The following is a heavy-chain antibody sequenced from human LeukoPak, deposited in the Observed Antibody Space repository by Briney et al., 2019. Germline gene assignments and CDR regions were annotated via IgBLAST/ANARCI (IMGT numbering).Heavy chain of an antibody. CDR2: MSPNSGDT. CDR3: ARGPANWGYDY. V-gene: IGHV1-8*01. CDR1: GYTFTSYD. Sequence: ASVKVSCKASGYTFTSYDFNWVRQATGQRPEWMGWMSPNSGDTGYAQKFQDRVTMTRNTSISTAYMELSSLRSDDTAVYYCARGPANWGYDYWGPGTLVTVSS. D-gene: IGHD7-27*01. J-gene: IGHJ4*02.